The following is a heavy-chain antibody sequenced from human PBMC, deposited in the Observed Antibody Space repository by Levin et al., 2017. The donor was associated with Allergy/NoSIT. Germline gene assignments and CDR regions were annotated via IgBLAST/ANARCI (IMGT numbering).Heavy chain of an antibody. CDR1: GGSFSGYY. V-gene: IGHV4-34*01. CDR2: INHSGST. Sequence: PSETLSLTCAVYGGSFSGYYWSWIRQPPGKGLEWIGEINHSGSTNYNPSLKSRVTISVDTSKNQFSLKLSSVTAADTAVYYCARGMGVLLWFRELSSPHYFDYWGQGTLVTVSS. D-gene: IGHD3-10*01. J-gene: IGHJ4*02. CDR3: ARGMGVLLWFRELSSPHYFDY.